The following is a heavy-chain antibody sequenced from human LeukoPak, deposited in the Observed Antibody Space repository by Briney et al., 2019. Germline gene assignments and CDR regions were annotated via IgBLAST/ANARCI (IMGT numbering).Heavy chain of an antibody. Sequence: GESLKISLKGSGYSFTSYWIGWVRQMPGKGLEWMGIIYPGDSDTRYSASFQGQVTISADKSISTAYLQWSSLKASDSAMNYCARQPGINYDILTGYSFYYGMDVWGQGTTVTVSS. CDR1: GYSFTSYW. D-gene: IGHD3-9*01. CDR2: IYPGDSDT. CDR3: ARQPGINYDILTGYSFYYGMDV. J-gene: IGHJ6*02. V-gene: IGHV5-51*01.